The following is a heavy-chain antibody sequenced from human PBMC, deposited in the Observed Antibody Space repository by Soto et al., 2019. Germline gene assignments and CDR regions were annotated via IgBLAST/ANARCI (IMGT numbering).Heavy chain of an antibody. CDR3: GHGSCSSADCYPNPYLDY. CDR2: IYWDDDE. D-gene: IGHD2-2*01. CDR1: GFSLSTTAEG. V-gene: IGHV2-5*02. Sequence: QITLKESGPTLVKPTQTLTLTCTFSGFSLSTTAEGVGWIRQPPGKALESLALIYWDDDERYSPSLKSRLTISNDTSKSQVVLTMTNVDPVDTATYYRGHGSCSSADCYPNPYLDYWGQGILVTVSS. J-gene: IGHJ4*02.